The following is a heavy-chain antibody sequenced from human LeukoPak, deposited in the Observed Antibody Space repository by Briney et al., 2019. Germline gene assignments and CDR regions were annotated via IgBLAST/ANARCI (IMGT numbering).Heavy chain of an antibody. CDR1: GFTFSSYS. CDR2: ISSSSSII. Sequence: GGSLRLSCAASGFTFSSYSMNWVRQAPGKGLEWVSYISSSSSIIYYVDSVKGRFTISRDNAKNSLYLQMNSLRADDTAVYYCARETILAVAGDFWGQGTLVTVSS. D-gene: IGHD6-19*01. CDR3: ARETILAVAGDF. V-gene: IGHV3-48*01. J-gene: IGHJ4*02.